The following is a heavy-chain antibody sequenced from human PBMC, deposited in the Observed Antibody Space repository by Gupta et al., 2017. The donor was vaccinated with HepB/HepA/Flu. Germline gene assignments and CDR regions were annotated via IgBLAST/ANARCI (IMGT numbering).Heavy chain of an antibody. D-gene: IGHD3-16*01. Sequence: EVQLLESGGGLVQPGGSLRLSCAASGFIFSNYGMTWVRQAPGKGLEWVSLISSSGGSTYYADSVRGRFTMSRDSSKNTIFLEMNSLRADDTALYYCAKSLYPYDYVFDYWGQGTLVTVSS. CDR1: GFIFSNYG. J-gene: IGHJ4*02. CDR2: ISSSGGST. CDR3: AKSLYPYDYVFDY. V-gene: IGHV3-23*01.